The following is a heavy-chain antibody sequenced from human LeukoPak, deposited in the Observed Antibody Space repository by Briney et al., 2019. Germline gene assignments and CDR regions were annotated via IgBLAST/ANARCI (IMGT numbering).Heavy chain of an antibody. CDR3: ATLFIPIAAAGKLDY. CDR2: VDPEDGET. J-gene: IGHJ4*02. D-gene: IGHD6-13*01. CDR1: GYTFTDYY. V-gene: IGHV1-69-2*01. Sequence: ATVKISCKVSGYTFTDYYVHWVQQAPGKGLEWMGLVDPEDGETIYAEKFQGRVTITADTSTDTAYMELSSLRSEDTAVYYCATLFIPIAAAGKLDYWGQGTLVTVSS.